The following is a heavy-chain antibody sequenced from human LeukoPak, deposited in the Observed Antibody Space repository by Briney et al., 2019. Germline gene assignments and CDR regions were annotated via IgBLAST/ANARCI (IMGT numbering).Heavy chain of an antibody. Sequence: PGGSLRLSCAASGFTFSGYWMYWVRQAPGKGLVWVSLINSDGSSTNYADSVKGRFTISRDNAKNTLYLQVNSLRADDTAVYYCARGWVPSDITLKWGQGTMVTVSS. CDR3: ARGWVPSDITLK. CDR1: GFTFSGYW. V-gene: IGHV3-74*01. J-gene: IGHJ3*01. CDR2: INSDGSST. D-gene: IGHD3-22*01.